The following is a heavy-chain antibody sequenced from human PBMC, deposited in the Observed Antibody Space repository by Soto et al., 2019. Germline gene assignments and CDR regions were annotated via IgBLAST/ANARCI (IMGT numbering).Heavy chain of an antibody. CDR3: ETDSGQVYYYERDGFDYFDF. CDR1: GGTFNGFA. V-gene: IGHV1-69*01. J-gene: IGHJ4*02. CDR2: IVPLNGST. Sequence: QVQLVQSGAEVRKPGSSVKVSCKSSGGTFNGFAFSWVRQAPGEGLEWVGGIVPLNGSTTYTQKFRGRVALSADESTSTVYMYLSSLRSEETAIYYYETDSGQVYYYERDGFDYFDFWGQGTVVSVSS. D-gene: IGHD3-22*01.